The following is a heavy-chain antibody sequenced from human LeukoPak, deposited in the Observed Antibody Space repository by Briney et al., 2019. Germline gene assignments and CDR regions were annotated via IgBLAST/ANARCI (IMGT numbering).Heavy chain of an antibody. CDR3: ARDLANDSSGYPDY. J-gene: IGHJ4*02. V-gene: IGHV3-21*01. CDR2: ISSSSSYI. Sequence: GGSLRLSCAASGFTVSSNYMSWVRQAPGKGLEWFSSISSSSSYIYYADSVKGRFTISRDNAKNSLYLQMNSLRAEDTAVYYCARDLANDSSGYPDYWGQGTLVTVSS. D-gene: IGHD3-22*01. CDR1: GFTVSSNY.